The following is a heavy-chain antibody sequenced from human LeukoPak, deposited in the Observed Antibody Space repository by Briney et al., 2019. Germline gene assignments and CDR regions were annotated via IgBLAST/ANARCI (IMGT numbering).Heavy chain of an antibody. CDR1: GGSISSYY. J-gene: IGHJ4*02. Sequence: SETLSLTCTVSGGSISSYYWSWIRQPPGKGLEWIGYIYYSGSTNYNPSLKSRVTISVDTSKNQFSLKLSSVTAADTAVYYCARHRRRELDYWGQGTLVTVSS. V-gene: IGHV4-59*08. CDR3: ARHRRRELDY. D-gene: IGHD1-26*01. CDR2: IYYSGST.